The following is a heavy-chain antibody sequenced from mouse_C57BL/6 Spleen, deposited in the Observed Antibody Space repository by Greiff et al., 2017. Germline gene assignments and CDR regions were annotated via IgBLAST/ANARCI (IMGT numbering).Heavy chain of an antibody. D-gene: IGHD1-1*01. J-gene: IGHJ4*01. CDR3: ARSGYGSSYDAMDY. V-gene: IGHV1-42*01. Sequence: EVQLQQSGPELVKPGASVKISCKASGYSFTGYYMNWVKQSPEKSLEWIGEINPSTGGTTYNQKFKAKATLTVDKSSSTAYMQLKSLTSEDSAVYYCARSGYGSSYDAMDYWGQGTSVTVSS. CDR1: GYSFTGYY. CDR2: INPSTGGT.